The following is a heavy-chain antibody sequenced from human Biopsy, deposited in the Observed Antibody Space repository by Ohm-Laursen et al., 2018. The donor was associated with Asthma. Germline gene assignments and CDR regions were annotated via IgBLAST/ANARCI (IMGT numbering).Heavy chain of an antibody. V-gene: IGHV4-31*03. CDR2: IYYRGST. CDR3: ARAQDYYDSRGYYRSFDY. Sequence: SQTLSLTSTVSYVSITSGGYYWTCIRQHPGKGLELIGFIYYRGSTYYNPSLKSRVSISIDTSKNQFSLKLSSVTAADTAVYYCARAQDYYDSRGYYRSFDYWGQGTLVTVSS. J-gene: IGHJ4*02. CDR1: YVSITSGGYY. D-gene: IGHD3-22*01.